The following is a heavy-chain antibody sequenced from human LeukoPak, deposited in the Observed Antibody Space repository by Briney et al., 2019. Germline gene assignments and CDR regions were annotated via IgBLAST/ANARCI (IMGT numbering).Heavy chain of an antibody. V-gene: IGHV1-18*01. D-gene: IGHD3-9*01. CDR1: GYTFTSYG. J-gene: IGHJ6*03. CDR2: ISAYNGNT. Sequence: ASVKVSCKASGYTFTSYGISWVRQAPGQGLEWMGWISAYNGNTNYAQKLQGRVTMTTDTSTSTAYMELRSLRSDDTAVYYCARDPLYYDILTGYSDYYYMDVWGKGTTVTISS. CDR3: ARDPLYYDILTGYSDYYYMDV.